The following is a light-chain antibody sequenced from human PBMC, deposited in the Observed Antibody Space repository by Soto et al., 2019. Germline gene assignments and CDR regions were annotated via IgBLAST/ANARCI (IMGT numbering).Light chain of an antibody. Sequence: QSVLTQPPSASGTPGQRVTISCSGSSSNIGTKFVYWYKQVPGTAPKLLIFRNDLRPSGVPDRFSGSKSGTSASLAISGLRSEDEADYYCAAWDDTLSAWVFGGGTKLTVL. CDR3: AAWDDTLSAWV. J-gene: IGLJ3*02. CDR1: SSNIGTKF. CDR2: RND. V-gene: IGLV1-47*01.